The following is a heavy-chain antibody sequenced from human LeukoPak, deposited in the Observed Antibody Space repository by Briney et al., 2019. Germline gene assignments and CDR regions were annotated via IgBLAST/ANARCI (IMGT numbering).Heavy chain of an antibody. CDR1: GGSISTITYY. D-gene: IGHD1-26*01. CDR2: VYYSGGT. CDR3: ARDRGSGSFYEFDS. Sequence: SETLSLTCTVSGGSISTITYYWGWIRQPPGKGLEWIGSVYYSGGTYYNPSFKSRVTISVDMSKNQFSLKLSSVTAADTAVYYCARDRGSGSFYEFDSWGQGTQVTVSS. J-gene: IGHJ4*02. V-gene: IGHV4-39*07.